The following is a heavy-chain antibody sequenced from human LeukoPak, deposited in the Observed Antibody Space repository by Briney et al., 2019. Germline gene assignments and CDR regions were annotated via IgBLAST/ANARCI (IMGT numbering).Heavy chain of an antibody. D-gene: IGHD6-19*01. CDR1: GFTFSDYY. CDR2: ISSSGSTI. V-gene: IGHV3-11*01. Sequence: KPGGSLRLSCAASGFTFSDYYMSWLRQAPGKGLHWLSYISSSGSTIYYADSVKGRFTISRDNAKNSLYLQMNSLRAEDTAVYYCARGVAGLLQFDYWGQGTLVTVSS. CDR3: ARGVAGLLQFDY. J-gene: IGHJ4*02.